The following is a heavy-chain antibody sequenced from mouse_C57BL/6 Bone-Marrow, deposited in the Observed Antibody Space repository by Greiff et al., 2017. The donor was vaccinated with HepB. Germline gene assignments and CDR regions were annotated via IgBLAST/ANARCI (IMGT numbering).Heavy chain of an antibody. Sequence: EVQLQESGAELVRPGASVKLSCTASGFNIKDDYMHWVKQRPEQGLEWIGWIDPENGDTEYASKFQGKATITADTSSNTAYLQLSSLTSEDTAVYYCTFYDYDGPDYWGQGTTLTVSS. J-gene: IGHJ2*01. CDR1: GFNIKDDY. CDR2: IDPENGDT. CDR3: TFYDYDGPDY. V-gene: IGHV14-4*01. D-gene: IGHD2-4*01.